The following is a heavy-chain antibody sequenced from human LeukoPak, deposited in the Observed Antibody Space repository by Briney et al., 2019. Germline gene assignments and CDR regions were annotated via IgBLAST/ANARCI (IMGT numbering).Heavy chain of an antibody. CDR1: GFTFSSYA. V-gene: IGHV3-23*01. Sequence: GGSLRLSCVASGFTFSSYAMSWVRQAPGKGLEWVSGISASASSTVYADSVKGRFTISRDNSKNTLYLQMNSLRAEDTAVYYCAKLLSNSGRFLYWGQGTLVTVSS. CDR2: ISASASST. D-gene: IGHD4-23*01. J-gene: IGHJ4*02. CDR3: AKLLSNSGRFLY.